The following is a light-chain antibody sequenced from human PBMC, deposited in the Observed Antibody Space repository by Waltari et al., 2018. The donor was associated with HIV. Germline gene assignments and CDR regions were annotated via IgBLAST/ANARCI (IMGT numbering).Light chain of an antibody. CDR2: GGS. Sequence: ENVLTQSPGTLSLSPGDTATLSCRATHLVTTNFLAWYQQKPGQAPRLLIYGGSNRATGIPDRFSGSGSGTDFTLTINSLQPEDFASYYCQQSYSTPRTFGQGT. J-gene: IGKJ2*01. V-gene: IGKV3-20*01. CDR3: QQSYSTPRT. CDR1: HLVTTNF.